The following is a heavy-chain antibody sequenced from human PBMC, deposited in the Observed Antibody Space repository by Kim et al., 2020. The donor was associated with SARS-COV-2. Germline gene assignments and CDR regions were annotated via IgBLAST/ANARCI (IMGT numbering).Heavy chain of an antibody. CDR2: ISGSGGST. CDR3: ATSGGLAAVTRDVHRVY. J-gene: IGHJ4*02. CDR1: GFTFSSYA. D-gene: IGHD6-13*01. V-gene: IGHV3-23*01. Sequence: GGSLRLSCAASGFTFSSYAMSWVRQAPGKGLEWVAAISGSGGSTYYADSVKGRFTISRDNSKNTLYLQMNSLRAEDTAVYYCATSGGLAAVTRDVHRVYLVEGTQVT.